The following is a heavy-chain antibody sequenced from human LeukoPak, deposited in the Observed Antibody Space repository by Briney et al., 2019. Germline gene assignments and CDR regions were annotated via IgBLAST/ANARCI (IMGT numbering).Heavy chain of an antibody. D-gene: IGHD3-16*02. V-gene: IGHV3-30*04. J-gene: IGHJ4*02. CDR1: GFTFSSYA. CDR2: ISYDGSNK. Sequence: GGSRRLSCAASGFTFSSYAMHWVRQAPGKGLEWVAVISYDGSNKYYADSVKGRFTISRDNSKNTLYLQMNSLRAEDTAVYYCAREDYVWGSYRYFDYWGQGTLVTVSS. CDR3: AREDYVWGSYRYFDY.